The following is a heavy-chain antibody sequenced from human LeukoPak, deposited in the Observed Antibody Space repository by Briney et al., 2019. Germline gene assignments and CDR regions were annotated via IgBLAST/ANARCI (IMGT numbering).Heavy chain of an antibody. CDR2: INHTGST. Sequence: GSLRLSCAASGFTFSNAWMSWIRQSPGKGLEWIGEINHTGSTNYNPSLKSRVTISVDTSKNQFSLKLSSVTAADTAVYYCAMSITMIIVIIKRPPTIDYWGQGALVTVSS. CDR1: GFTFSNAW. J-gene: IGHJ4*02. CDR3: AMSITMIIVIIKRPPTIDY. V-gene: IGHV4-34*08. D-gene: IGHD3-22*01.